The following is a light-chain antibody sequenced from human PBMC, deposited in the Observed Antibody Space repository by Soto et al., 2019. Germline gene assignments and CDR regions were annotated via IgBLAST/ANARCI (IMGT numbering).Light chain of an antibody. J-gene: IGLJ2*01. CDR1: TGAVTSGFF. V-gene: IGLV7-43*01. CDR2: STS. Sequence: QTVVTQEPSLTVSPGGTVTLTCASSTGAVTSGFFPNWFQQRPGQSPRALIYSTSYSHSWTPARFSGSLLGGKAALTLSGVQPEDEGDYYCLLYYGGAQVFGGGTQLTVL. CDR3: LLYYGGAQV.